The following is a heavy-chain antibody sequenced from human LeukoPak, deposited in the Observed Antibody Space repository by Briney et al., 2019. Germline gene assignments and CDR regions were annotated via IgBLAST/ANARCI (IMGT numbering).Heavy chain of an antibody. D-gene: IGHD2-2*01. CDR3: ARDLGDIVVIPTAISLP. J-gene: IGHJ5*02. CDR2: ISAYNGNT. V-gene: IGHV1-18*01. Sequence: ASVKLSCTASGYSFTSYGISWMRQAPGHGTEWIRWISAYNGNTKYALMLQGRVTMTTDTSTSTAYMLLRSLRSDDTAVYYCARDLGDIVVIPTAISLPWGQGTLVTVSS. CDR1: GYSFTSYG.